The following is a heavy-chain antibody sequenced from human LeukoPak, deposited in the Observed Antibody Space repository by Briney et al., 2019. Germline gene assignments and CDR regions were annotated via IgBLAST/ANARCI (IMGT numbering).Heavy chain of an antibody. D-gene: IGHD6-13*01. CDR2: ISNSGDTT. V-gene: IGHV3-23*01. Sequence: GGSLRLSCAASGFTFSNYAMSWVRQAPGKGLEWVSAISNSGDTTYYADSVKGRFTISRDNSKNTLYLQMNSLRAEDTAVYYCAKVAAAGRIDYWGQGTLVTVSS. CDR1: GFTFSNYA. J-gene: IGHJ4*02. CDR3: AKVAAAGRIDY.